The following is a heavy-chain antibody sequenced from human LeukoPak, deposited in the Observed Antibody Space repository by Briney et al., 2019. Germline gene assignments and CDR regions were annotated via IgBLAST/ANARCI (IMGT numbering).Heavy chain of an antibody. CDR2: INPDGSDT. J-gene: IGHJ3*02. CDR3: PRDFNYCSGGSCYDVYDI. Sequence: PGGSLRLSCAASTFTFSIDWMHWVRQAPGKGLVWVSRINPDGSDTTYADSVKGRFTISRDNAKNTLYLQMNSLRAEDTAVYYCPRDFNYCSGGSCYDVYDIWGQGTMVTVSS. V-gene: IGHV3-74*01. CDR1: TFTFSIDW. D-gene: IGHD2-15*01.